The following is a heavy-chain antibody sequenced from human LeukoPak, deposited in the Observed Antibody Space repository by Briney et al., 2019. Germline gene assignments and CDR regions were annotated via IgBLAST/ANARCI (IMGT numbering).Heavy chain of an antibody. V-gene: IGHV3-23*01. CDR1: GFTFSNYA. CDR2: ISTSGYST. Sequence: GGSLRLSCAAFGFTFSNYAMTWVRQAPGKGLEWVSGISTSGYSTYYADSVKGRFTISRDNSKNTLYLQMSSLRAEDTALYYCAKEPAAGTTFDYWGQGALVTVSS. J-gene: IGHJ4*02. D-gene: IGHD6-13*01. CDR3: AKEPAAGTTFDY.